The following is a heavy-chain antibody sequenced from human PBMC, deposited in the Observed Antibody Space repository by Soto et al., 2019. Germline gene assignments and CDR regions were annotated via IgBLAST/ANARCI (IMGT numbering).Heavy chain of an antibody. J-gene: IGHJ4*02. V-gene: IGHV3-7*01. CDR2: INQDGSEK. Sequence: GGSLRLSCTASGFSVCSNWMSWVRQAPGKGPEWVANINQDGSEKYCADSVKGRFTISRDNAKNSLYLQMDSLRVEDTALYYCFNVAFGYWGRGTLVTVSS. CDR1: GFSVCSNW. CDR3: FNVAFGY.